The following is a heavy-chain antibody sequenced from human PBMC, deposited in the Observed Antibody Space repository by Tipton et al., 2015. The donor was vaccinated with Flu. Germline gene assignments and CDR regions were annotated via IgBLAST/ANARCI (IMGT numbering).Heavy chain of an antibody. V-gene: IGHV4-59*08. CDR1: GGSISSYY. CDR3: ARALDDYGDYDGVGIDY. CDR2: IYYSGST. D-gene: IGHD4-17*01. J-gene: IGHJ4*02. Sequence: GLVKPSETLSLTCTVSGGSISSYYWSWIRQPPGKGLEWIGYIYYSGSTNYNPSLKSRVTISVDTSKNQFSLKLSSVTAADTAVYYCARALDDYGDYDGVGIDYWGQGTLVTVSS.